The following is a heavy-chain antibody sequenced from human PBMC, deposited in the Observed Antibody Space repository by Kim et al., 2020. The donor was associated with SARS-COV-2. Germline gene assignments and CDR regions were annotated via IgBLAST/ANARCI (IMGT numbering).Heavy chain of an antibody. Sequence: KYYAGSVKGRFTISRDNAKKSLYLQRNSLRAEDTAVYYCAGSGNYLPVGEYWGQGTLVTVSS. V-gene: IGHV3-11*01. D-gene: IGHD3-10*01. CDR3: AGSGNYLPVGEY. J-gene: IGHJ4*02. CDR2: K.